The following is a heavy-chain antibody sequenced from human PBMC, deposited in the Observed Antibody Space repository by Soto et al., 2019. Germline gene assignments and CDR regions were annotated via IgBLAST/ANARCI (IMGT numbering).Heavy chain of an antibody. CDR1: GFIFSSYA. V-gene: IGHV3-23*01. CDR3: SKFFVARTRGYFDS. J-gene: IGHJ4*02. CDR2: ISASGDNA. D-gene: IGHD2-15*01. Sequence: GGSLRLSCTASGFIFSSYAMSWVRQAPGKGLEWVSAISASGDNAYYADSVKGRFTISRDRSKSLYLQMKSLRAEDTAIYYCSKFFVARTRGYFDSWGQGTLVTVSS.